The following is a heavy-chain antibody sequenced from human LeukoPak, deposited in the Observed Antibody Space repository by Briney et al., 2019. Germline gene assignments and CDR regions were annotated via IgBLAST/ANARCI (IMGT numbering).Heavy chain of an antibody. CDR1: GGSISSGGYY. Sequence: PSETLSLTCTVSGGSISSGGYYWSWIRQPPGKGLEWIGEINHSGSTNYNPSLKSRVTISVDTSKNQFSLKLSSVTAADTAVYYCASEAATESPWGQGTLVTVSS. CDR3: ASEAATESP. CDR2: INHSGST. J-gene: IGHJ5*02. D-gene: IGHD6-13*01. V-gene: IGHV4-39*07.